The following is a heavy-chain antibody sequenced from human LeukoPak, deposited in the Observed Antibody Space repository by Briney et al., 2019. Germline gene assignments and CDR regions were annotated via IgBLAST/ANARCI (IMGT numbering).Heavy chain of an antibody. CDR3: ARDIVVVPSIIRPWGFYP. J-gene: IGHJ5*02. Sequence: SVNLSCKASGGTFSCYAIRWVRQAPGQGLEWMGGIIPIFGTANYAQKFQGRVTITADESTSTAYMELSSLRSEDTAVYYCARDIVVVPSIIRPWGFYPWGQGTLVTVSS. D-gene: IGHD2-2*01. CDR2: IIPIFGTA. V-gene: IGHV1-69*01. CDR1: GGTFSCYA.